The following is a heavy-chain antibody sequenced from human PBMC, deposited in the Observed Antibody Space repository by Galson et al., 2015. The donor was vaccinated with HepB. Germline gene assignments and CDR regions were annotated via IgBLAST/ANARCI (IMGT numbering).Heavy chain of an antibody. CDR2: ISGSGDST. D-gene: IGHD6-19*01. Sequence: SLRLSCAVSGVTFSSYAMSWVRQAPGKGLEWVSTISGSGDSTYYTDSVKGRFTISRDNSKNTLFLQINSLRAEDTAVYFCAKGQWLVHFDYWGQGTLVTVSS. CDR3: AKGQWLVHFDY. CDR1: GVTFSSYA. V-gene: IGHV3-23*01. J-gene: IGHJ4*02.